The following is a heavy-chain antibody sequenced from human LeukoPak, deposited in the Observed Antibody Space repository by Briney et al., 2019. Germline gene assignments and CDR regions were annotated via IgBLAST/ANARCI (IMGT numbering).Heavy chain of an antibody. Sequence: GGSLRLSCAVSGLTFSDHYMDWVRQAPGEGLEYVSGISSNGGSTWYAGSVKGRFTISRDNSKNTVNLQLGSLRIEDTAVYHCARMTLYGSGTVHWGQGILVTVSS. CDR3: ARMTLYGSGTVH. J-gene: IGHJ4*02. CDR2: ISSNGGST. D-gene: IGHD3-10*01. CDR1: GLTFSDHY. V-gene: IGHV3-64*02.